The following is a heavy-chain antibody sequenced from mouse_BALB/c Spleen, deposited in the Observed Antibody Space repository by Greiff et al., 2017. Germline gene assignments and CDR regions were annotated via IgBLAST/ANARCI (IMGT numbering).Heavy chain of an antibody. D-gene: IGHD1-1*01. CDR3: ARIRDYGSSYGWYFDV. CDR2: IWWDDVK. J-gene: IGHJ1*01. Sequence: QVTLKECGPGLLQPSQTLSLTCSFSGFSLSTSGMGVGWIRQPSGKGLEWLAHIWWDDVKRYNPALKSRLTISKDTSSSQVFLKIASVDTADTATYYCARIRDYGSSYGWYFDVWGAGTTVTVSS. CDR1: GFSLSTSGMG. V-gene: IGHV8-8*01.